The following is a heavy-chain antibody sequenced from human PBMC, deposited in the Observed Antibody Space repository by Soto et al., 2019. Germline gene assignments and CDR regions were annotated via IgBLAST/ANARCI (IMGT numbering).Heavy chain of an antibody. CDR1: GFTFDDYA. D-gene: IGHD6-13*01. CDR2: ISWNSGSI. CDR3: AKDRSSLQLVPTNWFDP. J-gene: IGHJ5*02. Sequence: GGSLRLSCAASGFTFDDYAMHWVRQAPGKGLEWVSGISWNSGSIGYADSVKGRFTISRDNAKNSLYLQMNSLRAEDTALYYCAKDRSSLQLVPTNWFDPWGQGTLVTVSS. V-gene: IGHV3-9*01.